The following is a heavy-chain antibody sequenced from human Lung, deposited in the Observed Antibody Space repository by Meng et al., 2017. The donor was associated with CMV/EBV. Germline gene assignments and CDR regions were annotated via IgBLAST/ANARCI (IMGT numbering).Heavy chain of an antibody. CDR3: ARIKYDFWGTNWVDP. CDR1: GFTFSSYS. J-gene: IGHJ5*02. V-gene: IGHV3-21*01. D-gene: IGHD3-3*01. CDR2: ISMSSSDI. Sequence: GEXXTISCAASGFTFSSYSMNWVRQAPGKGLEWVSYISMSSSDIYYADSVKGRFTISRDNAKKSLYLQMNSLRAEDTAVYYCARIKYDFWGTNWVDPWGQGTLVTVSS.